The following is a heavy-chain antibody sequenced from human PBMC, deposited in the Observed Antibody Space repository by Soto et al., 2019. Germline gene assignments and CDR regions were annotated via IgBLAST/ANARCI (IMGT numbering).Heavy chain of an antibody. V-gene: IGHV3-33*01. Sequence: QVQLVESGGGVVQPGRSLRLSCAASGFTFSNYGMHWVRQAPGKGLEWVAAIWYDGGNKYYADSVKGRFTISRDNSKNTLYLQMNSLRAEDTAVYYCARDRGSGWYSSFDYWGQGTLVTVSS. CDR3: ARDRGSGWYSSFDY. D-gene: IGHD6-19*01. J-gene: IGHJ4*02. CDR2: IWYDGGNK. CDR1: GFTFSNYG.